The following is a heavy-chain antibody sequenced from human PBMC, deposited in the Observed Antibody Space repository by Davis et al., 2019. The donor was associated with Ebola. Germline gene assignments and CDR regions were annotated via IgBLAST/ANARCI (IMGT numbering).Heavy chain of an antibody. V-gene: IGHV3-21*01. Sequence: GESLKISCAASGFTFSSYSMNWVRQAPGKGLEWVSSISSSSSYIYYADSVKGRFTISRDNAKNSLYLQMNSLRAEDTAVYYCARLDIVATITGYYYYGMDVWGQGTTVTASS. CDR3: ARLDIVATITGYYYYGMDV. CDR1: GFTFSSYS. CDR2: ISSSSSYI. D-gene: IGHD5-12*01. J-gene: IGHJ6*02.